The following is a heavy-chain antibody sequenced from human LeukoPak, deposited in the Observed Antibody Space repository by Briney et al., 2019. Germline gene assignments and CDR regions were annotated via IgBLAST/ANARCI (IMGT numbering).Heavy chain of an antibody. CDR3: ARGRRIDYDFWSGYTPYYYYMDV. Sequence: SETLSLTCAVYGGSFSVYYWSWIRQPPGKGLEWIGEINHSGSTNYNPSLKSRVTISVDTSKNQFSLKLSSVTAADTAVYYCARGRRIDYDFWSGYTPYYYYMDVWGKGTTVTVSS. CDR2: INHSGST. D-gene: IGHD3-3*01. CDR1: GGSFSVYY. J-gene: IGHJ6*03. V-gene: IGHV4-34*01.